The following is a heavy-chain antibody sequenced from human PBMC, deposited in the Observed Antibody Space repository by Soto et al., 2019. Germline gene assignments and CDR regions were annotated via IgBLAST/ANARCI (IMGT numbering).Heavy chain of an antibody. CDR3: ARDCITIFGVVIKTMDV. Sequence: SETLSLTCAVYGGSFSGYYWSWIRQPPGKGLEWIGEINHSGSTNYNPSLKRRVTISVDTSKNQYSLKLSSVTAADTAVYYCARDCITIFGVVIKTMDVWGKGTTVTVSS. CDR1: GGSFSGYY. D-gene: IGHD3-3*01. V-gene: IGHV4-34*01. J-gene: IGHJ6*03. CDR2: INHSGST.